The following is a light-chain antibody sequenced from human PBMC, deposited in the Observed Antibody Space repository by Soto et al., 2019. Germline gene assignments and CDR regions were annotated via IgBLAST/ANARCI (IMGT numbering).Light chain of an antibody. V-gene: IGKV1-5*03. Sequence: DIQMTQSPSTLAASVGDRVTITCRASQDIGTWLTWFQRKPGKVPKLLISKASTLESGVPSRFGGSGSGTEFTLTISSLQPDDFATYYCLLSNTYSPWAFGQGTKVEIK. J-gene: IGKJ1*01. CDR3: LLSNTYSPWA. CDR2: KAS. CDR1: QDIGTW.